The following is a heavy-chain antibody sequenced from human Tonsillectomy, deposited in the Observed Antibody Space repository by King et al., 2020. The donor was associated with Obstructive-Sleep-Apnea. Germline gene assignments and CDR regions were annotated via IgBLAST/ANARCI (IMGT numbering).Heavy chain of an antibody. CDR3: ASIWETDY. Sequence: VQLVESGGALVKPGGSLRLSCSASGFRFADYYMNWIRQAPGKGLEWIAYISSCSVYTNYADSVKGRFTISRDNAKNSLFLQMNRLTAEDTAVYYCASIWETDYWGQGTLVAVSS. D-gene: IGHD1-26*01. V-gene: IGHV3-11*06. J-gene: IGHJ4*01. CDR2: ISSCSVYT. CDR1: GFRFADYY.